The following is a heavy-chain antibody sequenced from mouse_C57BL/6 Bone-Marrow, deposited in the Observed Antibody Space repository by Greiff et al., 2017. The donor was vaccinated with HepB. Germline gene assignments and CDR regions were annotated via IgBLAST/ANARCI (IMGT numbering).Heavy chain of an antibody. J-gene: IGHJ3*01. CDR3: ALHYYGSSPAWFAY. V-gene: IGHV1-85*01. Sequence: QVQLKQSGPELVKPGASVKLSCKASGYTFTSYDINWVKQRPGQGLEWIGWIYPRDGSTKYNEKFKGKATLTVDTSSSTAYMELHSLTAEDSAVYFCALHYYGSSPAWFAYWGQGTLVTVSA. CDR1: GYTFTSYD. D-gene: IGHD1-1*01. CDR2: IYPRDGST.